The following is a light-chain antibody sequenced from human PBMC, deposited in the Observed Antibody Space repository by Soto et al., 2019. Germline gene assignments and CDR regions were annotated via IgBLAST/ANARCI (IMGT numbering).Light chain of an antibody. J-gene: IGLJ1*01. CDR1: SSDAVSYNF. CDR3: SSYTTSSNDI. Sequence: QSALTQPASVSGSPRQPVTISFPGTSSDAVSYNFVSWHQQLPGTAPKLMIYEASNLPSGVANRFSASRSGRTGSLTIARIEAEDETDYYFSSYTTSSNDIFGSGTKVTVL. V-gene: IGLV2-14*01. CDR2: EAS.